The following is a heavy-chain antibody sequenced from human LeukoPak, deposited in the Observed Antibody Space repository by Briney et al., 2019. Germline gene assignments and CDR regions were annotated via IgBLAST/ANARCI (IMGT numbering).Heavy chain of an antibody. V-gene: IGHV3-30*03. CDR1: GFTFSDHY. D-gene: IGHD5-18*01. CDR2: ISYDGSNK. Sequence: GGSLRLSCAASGFTFSDHYIDWVRQAPGKGLEWVAVISYDGSNKYYADSVKGRFTISRDNSKNTLYLQMNSLRAEDTAVYYCARGSAYSYDFTRRERTKSRLDYWGQGTLVTVSS. CDR3: ARGSAYSYDFTRRERTKSRLDY. J-gene: IGHJ4*02.